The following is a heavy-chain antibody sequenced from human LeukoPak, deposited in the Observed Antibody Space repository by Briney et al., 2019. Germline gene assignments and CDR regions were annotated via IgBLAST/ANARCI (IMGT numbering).Heavy chain of an antibody. CDR1: GYSFTSYW. Sequence: GESLKISCKGSGYSFTSYWIGWVRQMPGKGLEWMGIIYPGDSDTRYSPSFQGQVTISADKSISTAYLQWSSLKASDTAMYYCARRIAAAGDSNYFDYWGQGTLVTVSS. V-gene: IGHV5-51*01. CDR3: ARRIAAAGDSNYFDY. J-gene: IGHJ4*02. D-gene: IGHD6-13*01. CDR2: IYPGDSDT.